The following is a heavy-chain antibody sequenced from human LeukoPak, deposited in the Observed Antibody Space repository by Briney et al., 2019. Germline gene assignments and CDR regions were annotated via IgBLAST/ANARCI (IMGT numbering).Heavy chain of an antibody. CDR1: GFTFSSYW. CDR3: VRESRSGSYSGY. Sequence: GGTLRFSCAASGFTFSSYWMSWLRQAPGKGLEWVANINQGGSDKHYVDSRFTISRDNANNSLYLQMNSLRAEDTAVYYCVRESRSGSYSGYWGQGTLVTVSS. V-gene: IGHV3-7*01. J-gene: IGHJ4*02. D-gene: IGHD1-26*01. CDR2: INQGGSDK.